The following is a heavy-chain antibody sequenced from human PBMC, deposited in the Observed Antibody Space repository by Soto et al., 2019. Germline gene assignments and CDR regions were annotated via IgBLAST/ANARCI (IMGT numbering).Heavy chain of an antibody. CDR1: GGSISSSSYY. CDR3: ARLVYSYARWFDP. J-gene: IGHJ5*02. Sequence: AETLSLTCTVSGGSISSSSYYWGWIRQPPGKGLEWIGSIYYSGSTYYNPSHKSRATISVDTSKNQFPLKLSSVTAADTAVYYCARLVYSYARWFDPWGQGTLVTVSS. D-gene: IGHD5-18*01. CDR2: IYYSGST. V-gene: IGHV4-39*01.